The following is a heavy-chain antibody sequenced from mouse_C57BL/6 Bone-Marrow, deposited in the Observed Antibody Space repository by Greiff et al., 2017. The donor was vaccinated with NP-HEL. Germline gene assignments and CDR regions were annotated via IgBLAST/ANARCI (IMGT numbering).Heavy chain of an antibody. Sequence: EVKVVESGGDLVKPGGSLKLSCAASGFTFSSYGMSWVRQTPDKRLEWVATISSGGSYTYYPDSVKGRFTISRDNAKNTLYLQMSSLKSEDTAMYYCARRGGYDAYWGQGTLVTVSA. J-gene: IGHJ3*01. CDR2: ISSGGSYT. D-gene: IGHD2-2*01. V-gene: IGHV5-6*02. CDR1: GFTFSSYG. CDR3: ARRGGYDAY.